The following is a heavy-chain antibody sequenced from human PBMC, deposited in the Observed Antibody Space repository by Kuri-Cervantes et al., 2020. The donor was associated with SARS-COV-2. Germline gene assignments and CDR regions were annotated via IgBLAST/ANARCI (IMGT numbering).Heavy chain of an antibody. CDR1: GYSISSDYY. V-gene: IGHV4-30-4*08. D-gene: IGHD5-12*01. J-gene: IGHJ3*02. CDR3: ARVGYHDAFDI. CDR2: IYYSGST. Sequence: SETLSLTCTVSGYSISSDYYWGWIRQPPGKGLEWIGYIYYSGSTYYDPSLKSRVTISVDTSKNQFSLKLSSVTAADTAVYYCARVGYHDAFDIWGQGTMVTVSS.